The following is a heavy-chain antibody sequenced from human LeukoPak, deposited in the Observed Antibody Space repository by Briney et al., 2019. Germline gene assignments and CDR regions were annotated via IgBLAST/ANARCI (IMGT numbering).Heavy chain of an antibody. D-gene: IGHD3-9*01. Sequence: SETLSLTCTVSGGSISSYYWGWIRQPPGKGLEWIGSIYYSGSTYYNPSLKSRVTISVDTSKNQFSLKLSSVTAADTAVYYCARAPYDILTGYFHDAFDIWGQGTMVTVSS. J-gene: IGHJ3*02. CDR3: ARAPYDILTGYFHDAFDI. CDR1: GGSISSYY. V-gene: IGHV4-39*07. CDR2: IYYSGST.